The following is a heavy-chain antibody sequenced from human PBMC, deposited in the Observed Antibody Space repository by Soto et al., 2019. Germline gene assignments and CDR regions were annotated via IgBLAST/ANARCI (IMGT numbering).Heavy chain of an antibody. CDR3: ARVGAGLNESSIAARGGWFDP. D-gene: IGHD6-6*01. J-gene: IGHJ5*02. Sequence: ASVKVSCKASGYTFTGYYMHWVRQAPGQGLEWMGWINPNSGGTNYAQKFQGWVTMTRDTSISTAYMELSRLRSDDTAVYYCARVGAGLNESSIAARGGWFDPWGQGTLVTVSS. V-gene: IGHV1-2*04. CDR2: INPNSGGT. CDR1: GYTFTGYY.